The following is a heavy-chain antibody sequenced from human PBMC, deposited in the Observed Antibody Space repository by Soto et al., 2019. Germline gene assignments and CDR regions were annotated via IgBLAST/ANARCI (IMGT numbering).Heavy chain of an antibody. CDR2: INGDGSDT. D-gene: IGHD6-6*01. Sequence: PGGSLRLSCAASDFTFSGYWMHWVRQAPGKGLVWVSRINGDGSDTTYADSVKGRFTVSRDNAKKTLYLQMDGLITDDTAIYYCARSRNAFDIWGQGTMVTVSS. V-gene: IGHV3-74*01. J-gene: IGHJ3*02. CDR1: DFTFSGYW. CDR3: ARSRNAFDI.